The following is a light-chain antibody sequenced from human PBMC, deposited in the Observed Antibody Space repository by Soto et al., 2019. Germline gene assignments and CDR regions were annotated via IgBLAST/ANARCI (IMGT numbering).Light chain of an antibody. V-gene: IGLV1-44*01. J-gene: IGLJ1*01. CDR3: AAWADGLNSYV. CDR1: SSNIGSNT. Sequence: QSVLTQPPSASGTPGQRVTISFSGSSSNIGSNTVSWYQQLPQRAPKLLIFSNNQRPSGVPDRFSGSKSGTSASLAISGLQAEDEADYYCAAWADGLNSYVFGTGTKLTVL. CDR2: SNN.